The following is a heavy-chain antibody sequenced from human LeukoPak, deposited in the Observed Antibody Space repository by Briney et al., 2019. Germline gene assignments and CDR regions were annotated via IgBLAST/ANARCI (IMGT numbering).Heavy chain of an antibody. V-gene: IGHV1-18*04. J-gene: IGHJ5*02. CDR3: ARDVGGGYCSGGSCYPGANWFDP. CDR2: ISAYNGNT. D-gene: IGHD2-15*01. CDR1: GYTFTSYG. Sequence: ASVKVSCKASGYTFTSYGISRVRQAPGQGLEWMGWISAYNGNTTYAQKLQGRVTMTTDTSTSTAYMELRSLRSDDTAVYYCARDVGGGYCSGGSCYPGANWFDPWGQGTLVTVSS.